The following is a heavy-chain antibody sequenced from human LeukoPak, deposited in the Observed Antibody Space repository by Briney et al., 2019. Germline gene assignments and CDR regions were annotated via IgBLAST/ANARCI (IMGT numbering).Heavy chain of an antibody. CDR2: IYTSRST. D-gene: IGHD5-24*01. CDR3: AREGMAFDY. V-gene: IGHV4-61*02. J-gene: IGHJ4*02. Sequence: PSETLSLTCTVSGGSISSSNYYWSWIRQPAGKGLEWIGRIYTSRSTNYNPSLKSRITISVDTSKNQLSLQLSSVTAADTAVYYCAREGMAFDYWGQGTLVTVSS. CDR1: GGSISSSNYY.